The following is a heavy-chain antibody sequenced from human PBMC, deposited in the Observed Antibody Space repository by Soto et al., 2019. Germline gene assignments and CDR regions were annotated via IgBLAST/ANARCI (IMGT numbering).Heavy chain of an antibody. V-gene: IGHV5-51*01. CDR1: GYNFNTYW. D-gene: IGHD2-2*02. CDR3: ARHAYPLS. J-gene: IGHJ5*02. Sequence: PGESLKISCKASGYNFNTYWIGWVRQMPGKGLEWMGIIFPPDSDTRYSPSFQGKVTISVDKSISTAYLQWSSLKASDTAMYYCARHAYPLSWGQGTLVTVSP. CDR2: IFPPDSDT.